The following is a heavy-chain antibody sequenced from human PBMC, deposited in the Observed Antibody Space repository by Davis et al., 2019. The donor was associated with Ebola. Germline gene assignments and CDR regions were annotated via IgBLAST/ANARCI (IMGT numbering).Heavy chain of an antibody. CDR2: IYTGDSDT. J-gene: IGHJ3*02. CDR3: ARQMITGGSYNI. CDR1: GYSFTSYW. V-gene: IGHV5-51*01. D-gene: IGHD3-16*01. Sequence: GESLKTPCKGSGYSFTSYWTGRVRQMPGKGPEWMGIIYTGDSDTRYSPSFQGQVTIPADKSISTAYLQLSSLKASDTAMYYCARQMITGGSYNIWGQGTMVTVS.